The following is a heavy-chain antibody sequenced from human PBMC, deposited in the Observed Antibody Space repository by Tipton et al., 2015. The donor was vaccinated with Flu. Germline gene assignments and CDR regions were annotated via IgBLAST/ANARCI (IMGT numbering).Heavy chain of an antibody. CDR3: ATSPVTGVEY. CDR2: IFGGGST. Sequence: SLRLSCAASGFTVSGNYMRWVRQAPGKGLELVSVIFGGGSTFYADSVEGRFTISRDNSKNTLYLQMNSLRAEDTALYYCATSPVTGVEYWGQGTLVTVSS. J-gene: IGHJ4*02. D-gene: IGHD6-19*01. V-gene: IGHV3-53*01. CDR1: GFTVSGNY.